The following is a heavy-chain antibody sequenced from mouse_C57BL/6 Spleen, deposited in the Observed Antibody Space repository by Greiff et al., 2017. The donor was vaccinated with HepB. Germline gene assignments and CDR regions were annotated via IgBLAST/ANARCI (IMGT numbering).Heavy chain of an antibody. Sequence: VQLQQSGPELVKPGASVKISCKASGYTFTDYYMNWVKQSHGKSLEWIGDINPNNGGTSYTQKFKGKATLTVDKSSSTAYMELRSLTSEDSAVYYCARRPYGSSHGYFDVWGTGTTVTVSS. V-gene: IGHV1-26*01. CDR2: INPNNGGT. CDR3: ARRPYGSSHGYFDV. J-gene: IGHJ1*03. D-gene: IGHD1-1*01. CDR1: GYTFTDYY.